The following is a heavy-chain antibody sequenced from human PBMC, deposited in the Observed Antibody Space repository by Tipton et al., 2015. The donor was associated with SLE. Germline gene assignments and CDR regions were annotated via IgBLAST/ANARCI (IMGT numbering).Heavy chain of an antibody. CDR3: AREGGSSWYWYFDL. V-gene: IGHV4-59*01. CDR1: GGSISSYY. D-gene: IGHD6-13*01. J-gene: IGHJ2*01. Sequence: TLSLTCAVYGGSISSYYWSWIRQPPGKGLEWIGYIYYSGSTNYNPSLKSRVTISVDTSKNQFSLKLSSVTAADAAVYYCAREGGSSWYWYFDLWGRGTLVTVSS. CDR2: IYYSGST.